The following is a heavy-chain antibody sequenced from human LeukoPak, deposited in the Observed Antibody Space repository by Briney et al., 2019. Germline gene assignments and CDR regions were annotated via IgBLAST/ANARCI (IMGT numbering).Heavy chain of an antibody. CDR1: GFTFSSYA. CDR3: AEVLAIFGVVDDAFDI. CDR2: ISGSGGST. J-gene: IGHJ3*02. D-gene: IGHD3-3*01. V-gene: IGHV3-23*01. Sequence: PGGSLRLSCAASGFTFSSYAMSWVRQAPGKGLEWVSAISGSGGSTYYADSVKGRFTISRDNSKNTLYLQMNSLRAEDTAVYYCAEVLAIFGVVDDAFDIWGQGTMVTVSS.